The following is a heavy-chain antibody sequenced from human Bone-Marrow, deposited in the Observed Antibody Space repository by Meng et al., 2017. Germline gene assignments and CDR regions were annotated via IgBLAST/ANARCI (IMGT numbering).Heavy chain of an antibody. CDR2: IYYSGST. D-gene: IGHD1-26*01. CDR1: GGSISSSNW. V-gene: IGHV4-4*02. J-gene: IGHJ4*02. Sequence: SETLSLTCAVSGGSISSSNWWSWVRQPPGKGLEWIGSIYYSGSTYYNPSLKSRVTISLDTSKNQFSLKLSSVTAADTALYYCARAKWELLVHDYWGQGTLVTVSS. CDR3: ARAKWELLVHDY.